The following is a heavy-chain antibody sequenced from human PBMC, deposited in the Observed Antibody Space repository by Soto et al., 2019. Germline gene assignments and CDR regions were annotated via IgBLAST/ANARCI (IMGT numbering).Heavy chain of an antibody. D-gene: IGHD6-6*01. Sequence: PWGSLRLSCAASGFTFSSYGMSWVRQAPGKGLEWVSSINDSGDTFYGDSVKGRFTISRDNSKNTLYLQMNSLSAEDTAVYYCAKRVDYSSSSAYFDYRAQGTLVTVSS. CDR2: INDSGDT. V-gene: IGHV3-23*01. CDR1: GFTFSSYG. CDR3: AKRVDYSSSSAYFDY. J-gene: IGHJ4*02.